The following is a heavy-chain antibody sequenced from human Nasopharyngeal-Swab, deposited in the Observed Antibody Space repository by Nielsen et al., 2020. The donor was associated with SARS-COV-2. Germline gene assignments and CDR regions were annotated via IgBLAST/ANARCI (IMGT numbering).Heavy chain of an antibody. Sequence: PGKGLEWIGSIYYSGSTYYNPSLKSRVTMSVDKSKKQFSLKLNSVTAADTAVYYCARGQDVLVVGGISWFDPWGQGTLVTVSS. CDR3: ARGQDVLVVGGISWFDP. CDR2: IYYSGST. D-gene: IGHD2-8*02. V-gene: IGHV4-39*07. J-gene: IGHJ5*02.